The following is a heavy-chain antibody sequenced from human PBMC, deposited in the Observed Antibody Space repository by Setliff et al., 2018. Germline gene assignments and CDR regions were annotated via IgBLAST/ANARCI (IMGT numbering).Heavy chain of an antibody. D-gene: IGHD3-10*01. CDR2: IYHNGNT. Sequence: SETLSLTCTVSGGSVSPYFWSWIRQPPGKGLEWIGYIYHNGNTNFNPSLKSRVNMSVDTSNNQFSLKLRSVTAADTAVYYCARLSWDGLRYHGLDVWGQGTTVTVSS. V-gene: IGHV4-59*02. CDR3: ARLSWDGLRYHGLDV. J-gene: IGHJ6*02. CDR1: GGSVSPYF.